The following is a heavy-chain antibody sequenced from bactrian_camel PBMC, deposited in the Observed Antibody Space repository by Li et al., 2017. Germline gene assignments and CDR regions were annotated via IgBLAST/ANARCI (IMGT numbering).Heavy chain of an antibody. V-gene: IGHV3S53*01. CDR3: GEKYNPCGSNWQNRAGLMYNY. CDR1: GHTDSSDC. J-gene: IGHJ4*01. CDR2: LYSDGSV. D-gene: IGHD6*01. Sequence: HVQLVESGGGSVQAGGSLRLSCVFPGHTDSSDCLGWFRQAPGKEREGLAALYSDGSVKYADFVKGRFTIPRDNAKDTVTLYLQMNSLKSEDTAMYYCGEKYNPCGSNWQNRAGLMYNYWGQGTQVTVS.